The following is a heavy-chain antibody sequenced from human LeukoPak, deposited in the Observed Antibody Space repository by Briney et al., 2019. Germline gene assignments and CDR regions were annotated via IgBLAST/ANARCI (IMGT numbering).Heavy chain of an antibody. CDR1: GFTFSSYS. V-gene: IGHV3-48*01. CDR2: ISSSSSTI. J-gene: IGHJ4*02. Sequence: GGSLRLSCAASGFTFSSYSMNWVRQAPGKGLEWVSYISSSSSTIYYADSVKGRFTISRDNAKNSLYLQMNSLRAEDTAVYYCARDRTPRELLMALGYWGQGTLVTVSS. D-gene: IGHD1-26*01. CDR3: ARDRTPRELLMALGY.